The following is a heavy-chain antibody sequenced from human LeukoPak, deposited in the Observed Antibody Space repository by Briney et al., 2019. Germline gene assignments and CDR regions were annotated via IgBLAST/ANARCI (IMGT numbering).Heavy chain of an antibody. CDR1: GYTFTSYG. D-gene: IGHD6-19*01. CDR3: ARKDPRYSSGWPFDY. CDR2: ISAYNGNT. J-gene: IGHJ4*02. Sequence: GASVKVSCKASGYTFTSYGISWVRQAPGQGLEWMGWISAYNGNTNYAQKLQGRVTMTTDTSTSTAYMELGSLRSDDTAVYYCARKDPRYSSGWPFDYWGQGTLVTVSS. V-gene: IGHV1-18*01.